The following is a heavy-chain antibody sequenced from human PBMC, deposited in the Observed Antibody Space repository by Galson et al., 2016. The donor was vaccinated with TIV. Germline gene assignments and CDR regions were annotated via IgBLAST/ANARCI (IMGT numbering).Heavy chain of an antibody. CDR3: ARDLGLSAFDI. Sequence: SETLSLICTVSGGSISSSYWSWIRQPPGKGLEWIGYIYYSGSTNYNPSLKSRVTISVDTSKNQLSLKLSSVTAADTAVYYCARDLGLSAFDIWGQGTMVTVSS. D-gene: IGHD7-27*01. V-gene: IGHV4-59*01. CDR2: IYYSGST. J-gene: IGHJ3*02. CDR1: GGSISSSY.